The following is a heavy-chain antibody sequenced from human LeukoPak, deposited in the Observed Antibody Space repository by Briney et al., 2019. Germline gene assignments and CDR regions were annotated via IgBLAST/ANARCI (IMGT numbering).Heavy chain of an antibody. CDR2: IYYSGST. V-gene: IGHV4-30-4*08. Sequence: PSQTLSLTCTVSGGSTSSGDYYWSWIRQPPGKGLEWIGYIYYSGSTYYNPSLKSRVTISVDTSKNQFSLKLSSVTAADTAVYYCARAIQLWRWFDYWGQGTLVTVSS. D-gene: IGHD5-18*01. CDR3: ARAIQLWRWFDY. CDR1: GGSTSSGDYY. J-gene: IGHJ4*02.